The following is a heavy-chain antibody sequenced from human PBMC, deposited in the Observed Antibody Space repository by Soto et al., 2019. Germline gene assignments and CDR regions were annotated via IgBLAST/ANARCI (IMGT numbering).Heavy chain of an antibody. Sequence: QVQLQESGPGLVKPSGTLSLTCAVSGGSFSSDHWWSWVRRPPGKGLEWIGEIYHSGSTNYNPALKRRVTIPVDKPKKQFSLKLNSVTAADTAVYYCATSAGYRSDYWGQGTLVTVSS. CDR3: ATSAGYRSDY. CDR2: IYHSGST. J-gene: IGHJ4*02. V-gene: IGHV4-4*02. CDR1: GGSFSSDHW. D-gene: IGHD3-16*02.